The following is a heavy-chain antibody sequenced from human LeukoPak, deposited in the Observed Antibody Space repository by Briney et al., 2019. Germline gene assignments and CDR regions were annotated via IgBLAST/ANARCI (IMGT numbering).Heavy chain of an antibody. CDR2: IIPIFGTA. Sequence: ASVKVSCKASGGTFSSYAISWVRQAPGQGLEWMGGIIPIFGTANYAQKFQGRVTITTDESTSTAYMELSSLRTEDTAVYYCASTETEDDYDFWSGYFGSEEHIPILDYWGQGTLVTVSS. CDR1: GGTFSSYA. J-gene: IGHJ4*02. D-gene: IGHD3-3*01. V-gene: IGHV1-69*05. CDR3: ASTETEDDYDFWSGYFGSEEHIPILDY.